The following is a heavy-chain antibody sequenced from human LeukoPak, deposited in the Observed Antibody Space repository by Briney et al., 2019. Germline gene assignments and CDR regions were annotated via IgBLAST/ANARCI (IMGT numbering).Heavy chain of an antibody. Sequence: PSETLSLTCTVSGGSISSGGYYWSWIRQHLGKGLEWIGYIYYSGSTYYNPSLKSRVTISVDTSKNQFSLKLSSVTAADTAVYYCARPVYSGSYYPFDYWGQGTLVTVSS. J-gene: IGHJ4*02. V-gene: IGHV4-31*03. CDR1: GGSISSGGYY. D-gene: IGHD1-26*01. CDR3: ARPVYSGSYYPFDY. CDR2: IYYSGST.